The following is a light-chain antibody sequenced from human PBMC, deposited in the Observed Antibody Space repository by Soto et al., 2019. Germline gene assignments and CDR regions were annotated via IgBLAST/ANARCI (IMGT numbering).Light chain of an antibody. CDR3: QQRNNWPSTT. Sequence: EIVLTQSPATLSLSPGERATLSCTTSQSVSSFFACYQQKPGHAPRLLIYGASSRATGIPARFSGSGSGTDFTLPIGSLEPEDFAVYYCQQRNNWPSTTFGPGTKVDIK. J-gene: IGKJ3*01. CDR1: QSVSSF. CDR2: GAS. V-gene: IGKV3-11*01.